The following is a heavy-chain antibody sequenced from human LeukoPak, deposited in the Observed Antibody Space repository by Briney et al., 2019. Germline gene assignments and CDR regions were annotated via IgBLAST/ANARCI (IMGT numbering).Heavy chain of an antibody. CDR2: ISSSSSYI. CDR1: GFTFSSYS. V-gene: IGHV3-21*01. CDR3: ARDSAPSSTSLYYFDY. D-gene: IGHD2-2*01. J-gene: IGHJ4*02. Sequence: GGSLRLSCAASGFTFSSYSMNWVRQAPGKGLEWVSSISSSSSYIYYADSVKGRFTISRDNAKNSLYLQMNSLRAEDTAVYYCARDSAPSSTSLYYFDYWGQGTLVTVSS.